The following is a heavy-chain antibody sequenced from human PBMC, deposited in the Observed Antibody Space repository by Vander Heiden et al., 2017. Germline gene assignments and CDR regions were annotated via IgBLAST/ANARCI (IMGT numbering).Heavy chain of an antibody. Sequence: QLQLQQSGPGLVKPSQTLSLTCAISGDSVYSSSGTWNWIRQSPSRGLEWLGRTYYRSKWGNDYAASVKSRITINPDTSKNHFSLQLNSVTPEDTAVYYCARGWARYFDSWGQGTLVTVSS. J-gene: IGHJ4*02. CDR1: GDSVYSSSGT. CDR3: ARGWARYFDS. CDR2: TYYRSKWGN. V-gene: IGHV6-1*01. D-gene: IGHD6-13*01.